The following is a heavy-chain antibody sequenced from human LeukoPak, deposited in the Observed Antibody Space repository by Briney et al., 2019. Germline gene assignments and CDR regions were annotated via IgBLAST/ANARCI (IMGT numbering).Heavy chain of an antibody. V-gene: IGHV4-39*01. CDR3: ASLYGLGSYFDY. CDR1: GGSISSSSYY. J-gene: IGHJ4*02. Sequence: SETLSLTCSVSGGSISSSSYYWGWIRQPPGKGLEWIGSIYYSGSTYYNPSLKSRVTISVGMSKNQFSLKVTSVTAADTAVYYYASLYGLGSYFDYWGQGTLVTVSS. D-gene: IGHD3-10*01. CDR2: IYYSGST.